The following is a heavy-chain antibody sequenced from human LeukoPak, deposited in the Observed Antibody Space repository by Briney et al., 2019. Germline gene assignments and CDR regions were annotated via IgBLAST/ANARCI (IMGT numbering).Heavy chain of an antibody. CDR2: IKSDGSST. V-gene: IGHV3-74*01. CDR3: ATVGGVSGRAFDM. Sequence: GGSLRLSCAASGYCFSSYWLIWVRQAPGKGLVWVSHIKSDGSSTSYADSVKGRFTISRDNAKNTLYLQMNSLRVEAAAVYYCATVGGVSGRAFDMWGQGTVVTVSS. J-gene: IGHJ3*02. CDR1: GYCFSSYW. D-gene: IGHD2-8*01.